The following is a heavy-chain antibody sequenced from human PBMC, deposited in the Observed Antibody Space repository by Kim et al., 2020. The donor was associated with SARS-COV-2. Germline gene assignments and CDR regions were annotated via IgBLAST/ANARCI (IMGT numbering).Heavy chain of an antibody. CDR3: ARDRGLGGYPSPYYFDY. J-gene: IGHJ4*02. CDR2: INAVNGNT. Sequence: ASVKVSCKASGYTFTSCPMHWVRQAPGQRLGWMGWINAVNGNTRYSQKFQGRVTITRDTSASTAYMEVSSLRSEDTAVYYCARDRGLGGYPSPYYFDYWGQGTLVTVSS. D-gene: IGHD5-12*01. V-gene: IGHV1-3*01. CDR1: GYTFTSCP.